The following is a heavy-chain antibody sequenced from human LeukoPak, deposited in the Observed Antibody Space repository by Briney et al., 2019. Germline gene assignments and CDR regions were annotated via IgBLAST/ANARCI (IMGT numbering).Heavy chain of an antibody. J-gene: IGHJ4*02. CDR1: GFTLSSYS. CDR3: ARDGRFDY. CDR2: ISSSSSTI. V-gene: IGHV3-48*01. Sequence: GGTLRLSRAASGFTLSSYSMNWVRQAPGKGLEWVSYISSSSSTIYYADSVKGRFTISRDNAKNSLYLQMNSLRADDTAVYYCARDGRFDYWGQGTLVTVSS.